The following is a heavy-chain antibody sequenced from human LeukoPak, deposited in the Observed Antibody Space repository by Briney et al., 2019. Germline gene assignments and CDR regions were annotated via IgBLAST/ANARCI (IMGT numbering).Heavy chain of an antibody. CDR1: GFTFSSYA. CDR2: ISYDGSNK. J-gene: IGHJ6*03. V-gene: IGHV3-30*01. D-gene: IGHD3-22*01. CDR3: ARDEYYYDSSGYFSATKKYYYYYYMDV. Sequence: GRSLRLSCAASGFTFSSYAMHWVRQAPGKGLEWVAVISYDGSNKYYADSVKGRFTISRDNSKNTLYLQTNSLRAEDTAVYYCARDEYYYDSSGYFSATKKYYYYYYMDVWGKGTTVTVSS.